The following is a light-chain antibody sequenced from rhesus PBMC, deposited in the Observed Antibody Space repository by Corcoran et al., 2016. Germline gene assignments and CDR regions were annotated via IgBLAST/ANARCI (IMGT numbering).Light chain of an antibody. Sequence: ETVVTQSPATLSLSPGERATLSCRASQSIGTYLAWYQQKPGQAPRLLIYGASYRATGLPDRFGGSGSWTDFTLTISSLEAEDVGVYYCHQSSNSLTFGGGTKVDLK. CDR3: HQSSNSLT. CDR1: QSIGTY. CDR2: GAS. J-gene: IGKJ4*01. V-gene: IGKV3-24*04.